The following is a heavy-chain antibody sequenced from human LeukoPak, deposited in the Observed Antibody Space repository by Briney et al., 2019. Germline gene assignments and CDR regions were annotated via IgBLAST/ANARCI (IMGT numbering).Heavy chain of an antibody. CDR3: VRASYHGYFYYYMDV. D-gene: IGHD3-16*01. CDR1: GYRFTDYS. V-gene: IGHV1-2*02. J-gene: IGHJ6*03. Sequence: ASVKVSCKTSGYRFTDYSINWVRQAPGQGLEWMGWIIPNHGDTTYAQNLQGRITMTRHTSINTAYMELSSLTSDDTAVYYCVRASYHGYFYYYMDVWGKGTTVSVSS. CDR2: IIPNHGDT.